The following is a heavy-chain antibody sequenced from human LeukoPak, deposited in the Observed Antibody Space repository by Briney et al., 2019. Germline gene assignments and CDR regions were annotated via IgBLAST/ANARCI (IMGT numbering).Heavy chain of an antibody. D-gene: IGHD3-3*01. CDR1: GYSISSGYY. CDR2: IYHSGST. Sequence: SETLSLTCAVSGYSISSGYYWGWIRQPPGKGLEWIGSIYHSGSTYYNPSLKSRVTISVDTSKNQFSLKLSSVTAADTAVYYCARHEEPGERNYDFWSGKYWFDPWGRGTLVTVSS. J-gene: IGHJ5*02. V-gene: IGHV4-38-2*01. CDR3: ARHEEPGERNYDFWSGKYWFDP.